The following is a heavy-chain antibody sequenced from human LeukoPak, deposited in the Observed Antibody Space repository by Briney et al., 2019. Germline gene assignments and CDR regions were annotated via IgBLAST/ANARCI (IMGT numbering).Heavy chain of an antibody. Sequence: PGRSLRLSCAAPGFTFSSYGMHWVRQAPGKGLEWVAVISYDGSNKYYADSVKGRFTISRDNSKNTLYLQMNSLRAEDTAVYYCAKKGSSGWYIDYWGQGTLVTVSS. CDR3: AKKGSSGWYIDY. CDR1: GFTFSSYG. D-gene: IGHD6-19*01. V-gene: IGHV3-30*18. J-gene: IGHJ4*02. CDR2: ISYDGSNK.